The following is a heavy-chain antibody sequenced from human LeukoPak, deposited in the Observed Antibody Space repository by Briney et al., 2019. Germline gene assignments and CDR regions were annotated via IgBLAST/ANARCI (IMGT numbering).Heavy chain of an antibody. J-gene: IGHJ4*02. V-gene: IGHV3-64*01. CDR1: GFTFSSYA. CDR3: ARDRGGSGWYFDY. CDR2: ISSNGGST. D-gene: IGHD6-19*01. Sequence: GGSLRLSCAVSGFTFSSYAMHWVRQAPGKGLEYVSAISSNGGSTYYANSVKGRFTISRDNSKNTLYLQMGSLRAEDMAVYYCARDRGGSGWYFDYWGQGTLVTVPS.